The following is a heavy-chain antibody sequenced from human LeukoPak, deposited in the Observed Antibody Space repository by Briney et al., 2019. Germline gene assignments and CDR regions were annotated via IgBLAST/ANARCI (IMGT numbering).Heavy chain of an antibody. CDR2: IKKDGSER. J-gene: IGHJ4*02. CDR3: ATGAGCGY. Sequence: QSGGSLRLSCAASGFTFSSYWMTWVRQAPGKGLEWVANIKKDGSERNYVDSVKGRFTISRDNAKNSLYLQMNTLRDEDTAVYYCATGAGCGYWGQGTLVTVSS. D-gene: IGHD6-19*01. V-gene: IGHV3-7*03. CDR1: GFTFSSYW.